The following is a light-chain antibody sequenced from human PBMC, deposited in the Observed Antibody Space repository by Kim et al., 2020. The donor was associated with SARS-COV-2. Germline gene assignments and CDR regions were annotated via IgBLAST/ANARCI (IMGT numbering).Light chain of an antibody. CDR1: SSNTASNT. CDR2: SND. Sequence: GARVPSSCSGSSSNTASNTVNWSHPFPGTAPKRLIYSNDQRRSGVPDRFSGSKSGTSASLAISGLQSEDEVDYYCAAWDDSLNGWVFGGGTQLTVL. J-gene: IGLJ3*02. CDR3: AAWDDSLNGWV. V-gene: IGLV1-44*01.